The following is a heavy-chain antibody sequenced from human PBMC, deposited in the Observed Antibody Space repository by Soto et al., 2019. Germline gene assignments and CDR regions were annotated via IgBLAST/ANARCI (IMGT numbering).Heavy chain of an antibody. Sequence: EVQLLESGGGLVQPGGSLRLSCAVSGLTFRNHAMSWVRQAPGKGLEWVSTIAPIGYSTHYAGSVEGRFTISRDDSKSTLDLQMNSMKADDTAVYDGVSCVAPHFDYWGHGTLVPVAS. CDR2: IAPIGYST. J-gene: IGHJ4*01. CDR1: GLTFRNHA. CDR3: VSCVAPHFDY. V-gene: IGHV3-23*01. D-gene: IGHD2-21*01.